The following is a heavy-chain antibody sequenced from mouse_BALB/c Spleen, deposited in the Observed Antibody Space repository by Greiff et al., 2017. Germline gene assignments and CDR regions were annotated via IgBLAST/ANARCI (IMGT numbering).Heavy chain of an antibody. CDR1: GFTFSSFG. J-gene: IGHJ1*01. Sequence: EVQLVESGGGLVQPGGSRKLSCAASGFTFSSFGMHWVRQAPEKGLEWVAYISSGSSTIYYADTVKGRFTISRDNPKNTLFLQMTSLRSEDTAMYYCAGGYPTWYFDVWGAGTTVTVSS. D-gene: IGHD2-2*01. V-gene: IGHV5-17*02. CDR3: AGGYPTWYFDV. CDR2: ISSGSSTI.